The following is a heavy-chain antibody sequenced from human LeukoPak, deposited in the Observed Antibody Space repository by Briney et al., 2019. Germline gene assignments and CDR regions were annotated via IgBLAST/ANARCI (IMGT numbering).Heavy chain of an antibody. J-gene: IGHJ6*02. Sequence: MASETLSLTCTVSGGSISNYYWSWIRQPPGKGLEWIGYIYYSGSTNYNPSLKSRVTISVDTSKNHFSLKLISVTAADTAVYYCARLGRRFYNMDVWGQGTTVTVSS. CDR2: IYYSGST. D-gene: IGHD1-1*01. CDR1: GGSISNYY. V-gene: IGHV4-59*12. CDR3: ARLGRRFYNMDV.